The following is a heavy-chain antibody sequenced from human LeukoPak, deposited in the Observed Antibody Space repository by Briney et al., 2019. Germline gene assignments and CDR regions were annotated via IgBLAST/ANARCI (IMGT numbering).Heavy chain of an antibody. D-gene: IGHD6-13*01. V-gene: IGHV3-23*01. CDR2: ISGSGFST. CDR3: AKVRIGAARNNWFGP. CDR1: GFTFSSYA. Sequence: PGGSLRLSCAVSGFTFSSYAMSWVRQDPGKGLEWVSAISGSGFSTHYADSVKGRFTISRDNSKNTLYLQMNSLRGEDTAIYYCAKVRIGAARNNWFGPWGHGTLVTASS. J-gene: IGHJ5*02.